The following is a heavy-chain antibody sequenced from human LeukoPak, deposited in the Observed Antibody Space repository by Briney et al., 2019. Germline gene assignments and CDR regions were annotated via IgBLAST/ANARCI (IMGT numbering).Heavy chain of an antibody. D-gene: IGHD3-16*01. CDR2: IYGGGST. V-gene: IGHV3-53*01. J-gene: IGHJ4*02. CDR1: GFTVSDNY. CDR3: ARAVGPYDY. Sequence: GGSLRLSCAASGFTVSDNYVTWVRQAPGKGLEWVSVIYGGGSTYYADSVKGRFTISRDDSKNTLFLQMNGLRAEDTAVYYCARAVGPYDYWGQGTLVTVSS.